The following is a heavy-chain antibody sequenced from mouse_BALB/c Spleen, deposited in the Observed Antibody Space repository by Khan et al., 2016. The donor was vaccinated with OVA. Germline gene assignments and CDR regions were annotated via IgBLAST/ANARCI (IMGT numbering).Heavy chain of an antibody. D-gene: IGHD2-14*01. CDR1: GYTFTDYV. J-gene: IGHJ3*01. CDR2: IFPGSDTP. Sequence: QVQLKQSGPEMVKPGASLKVSCKASGYTFTDYVIGWMKQRPRQGLEWIGDIFPGSDTPYYNEKFKDKATLTADKSSNTAYMQLSSLTSEDSAVYFCARGGYSVFAYWGQGTLVTVSA. V-gene: IGHV1-77*01. CDR3: ARGGYSVFAY.